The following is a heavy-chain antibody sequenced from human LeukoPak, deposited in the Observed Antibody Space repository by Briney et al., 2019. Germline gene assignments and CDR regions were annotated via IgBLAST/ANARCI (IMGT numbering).Heavy chain of an antibody. V-gene: IGHV4-59*08. D-gene: IGHD5-24*01. Sequence: SETLSLTCTVCGGSISSYYWSWIRQPPGKGLEWIGYIYYSGSTNYNPSLKSRVTISVDTSKNQFSLKLSSVTAADTAVYYCARRRDGYNAALDYWGQGALVTVSS. CDR2: IYYSGST. J-gene: IGHJ4*02. CDR3: ARRRDGYNAALDY. CDR1: GGSISSYY.